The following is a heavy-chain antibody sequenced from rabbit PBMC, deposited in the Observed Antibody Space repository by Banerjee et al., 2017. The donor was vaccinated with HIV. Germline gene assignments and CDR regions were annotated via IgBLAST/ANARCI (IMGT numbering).Heavy chain of an antibody. CDR1: GFSFSNSYC. D-gene: IGHD7-1*01. Sequence: QEQLEESGGDLVKPGASLTLTCTASGFSFSNSYCMCWVRQAPGKGLEWIGCINTGSGSAYYANWAKGRFTISKTSSTTVTLQMTSLTAADTATYFCARDAGGDGYSNDLWGQGT. J-gene: IGHJ4*01. V-gene: IGHV1S45*01. CDR2: INTGSGSA. CDR3: ARDAGGDGYSNDL.